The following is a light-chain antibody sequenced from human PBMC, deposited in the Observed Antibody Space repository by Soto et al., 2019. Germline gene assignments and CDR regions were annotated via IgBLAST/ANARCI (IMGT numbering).Light chain of an antibody. Sequence: QPVLTQPPSASGTPGQRVTFSCSGSNSNIGSNPVNWYQQLPGTAPRLLIYSNNQRPSGVPVRFSGSKSGTSASLAISCLLSEDEADYFCSTWDDSRAGIVIFGGGTKLTVL. CDR3: STWDDSRAGIVI. CDR2: SNN. J-gene: IGLJ2*01. CDR1: NSNIGSNP. V-gene: IGLV1-44*01.